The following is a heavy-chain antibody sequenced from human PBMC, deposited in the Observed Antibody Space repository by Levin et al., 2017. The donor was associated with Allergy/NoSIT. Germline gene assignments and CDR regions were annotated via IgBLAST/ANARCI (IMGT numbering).Heavy chain of an antibody. V-gene: IGHV3-11*05. CDR1: GFTFRDSY. Sequence: LSLTCAASGFTFRDSYMSWIRQAPGKGLELVSYISGTSSAIIYADSVKGRFTISRDNAQNSLYLQMNSLRAEDTAVYFCARGPLGAAAHYWGQGTLVTVSS. J-gene: IGHJ4*02. D-gene: IGHD6-13*01. CDR2: ISGTSSAI. CDR3: ARGPLGAAAHY.